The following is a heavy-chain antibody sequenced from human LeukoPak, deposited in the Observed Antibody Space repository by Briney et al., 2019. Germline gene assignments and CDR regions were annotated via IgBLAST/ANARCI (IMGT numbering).Heavy chain of an antibody. CDR1: GGSIDNYY. J-gene: IGHJ6*03. Sequence: TSETLSLTCTVSGGSIDNYYWSWIRQPPGKELEWIGNIYHSGSANYNPSLKSRGSISVDTSKNQFSLKVSSVTAADTAVYYCASLWSGYYPPRDYYYYMDVWGKGTTVTVSS. CDR2: IYHSGSA. CDR3: ASLWSGYYPPRDYYYYMDV. D-gene: IGHD3-3*01. V-gene: IGHV4-59*08.